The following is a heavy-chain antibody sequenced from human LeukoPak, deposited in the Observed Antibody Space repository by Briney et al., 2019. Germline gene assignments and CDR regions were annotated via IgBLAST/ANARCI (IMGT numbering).Heavy chain of an antibody. D-gene: IGHD3-10*01. J-gene: IGHJ5*02. Sequence: PGGSPRLSCAASGFAFSSYAMSWVRQAPGKGLEWVSAISGSGGSTYYADSVKGRFAISRDNSKNTLYLQMNSLRAEDTAVYYCAKAGWFGELLFSENWFDPWGQGTLVTVSS. CDR3: AKAGWFGELLFSENWFDP. CDR1: GFAFSSYA. V-gene: IGHV3-23*01. CDR2: ISGSGGST.